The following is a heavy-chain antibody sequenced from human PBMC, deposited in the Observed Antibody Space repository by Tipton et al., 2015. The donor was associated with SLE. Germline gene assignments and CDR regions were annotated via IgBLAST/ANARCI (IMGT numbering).Heavy chain of an antibody. CDR1: GGSISSGDYY. D-gene: IGHD6-19*01. Sequence: TLSLTCTVSGGSISSGDYYWSWIRQPPGKGLEWIGYIYYSGSTYYNPSLKSRVTISVDTSKNQFSLKLSSVTAADTAVYFCARVIAVAATGSWYFDLWGRGTLVTVSS. J-gene: IGHJ2*01. CDR2: IYYSGST. V-gene: IGHV4-30-4*01. CDR3: ARVIAVAATGSWYFDL.